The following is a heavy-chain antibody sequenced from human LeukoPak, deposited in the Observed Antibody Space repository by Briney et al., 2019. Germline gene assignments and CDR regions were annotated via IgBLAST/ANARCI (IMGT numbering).Heavy chain of an antibody. CDR2: IYYSGST. D-gene: IGHD1-26*01. J-gene: IGHJ4*02. CDR1: GGSISSYY. V-gene: IGHV4-59*12. Sequence: SETLSLTCTVSGGSISSYYWSWIRQPPGKGLEWIGYIYYSGSTNYNPSLKSRVTILVDTSKNQFSLKLSSVTASDTAVYYCARVRELLGDYWGQGTLVTVSS. CDR3: ARVRELLGDY.